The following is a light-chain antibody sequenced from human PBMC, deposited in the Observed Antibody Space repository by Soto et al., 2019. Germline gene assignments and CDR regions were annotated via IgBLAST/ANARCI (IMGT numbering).Light chain of an antibody. J-gene: IGLJ2*01. Sequence: QSALTQPASVSGSPGHSITISCTGSSSDIGGYHYVSWYQQHPGKAPKLMIYEVSSRPSGVSNRFPASKSGNTASLTISGLQAKDEADYNCSAYTSSSTYVIFGGGTKL. CDR1: SSDIGGYHY. CDR2: EVS. CDR3: SAYTSSSTYVI. V-gene: IGLV2-14*01.